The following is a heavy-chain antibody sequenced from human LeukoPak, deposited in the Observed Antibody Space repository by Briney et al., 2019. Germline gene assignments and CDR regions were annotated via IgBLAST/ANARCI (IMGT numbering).Heavy chain of an antibody. CDR2: ISSSSSYI. J-gene: IGHJ4*02. D-gene: IGHD6-13*01. V-gene: IGHV3-21*04. Sequence: GGSLRLSCAASGFTFSSYSMNWVRQAPGKGLEWVSSISSSSSYIYYADSVKGRFTISRDNSKNTLYLQMNSLRAEDTAVYYCARGRIAAAGITPLNYWGQGTLVTVSS. CDR1: GFTFSSYS. CDR3: ARGRIAAAGITPLNY.